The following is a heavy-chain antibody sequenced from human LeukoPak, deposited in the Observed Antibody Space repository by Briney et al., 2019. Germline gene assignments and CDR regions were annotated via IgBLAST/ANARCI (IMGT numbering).Heavy chain of an antibody. D-gene: IGHD4-23*01. V-gene: IGHV4-34*01. CDR2: IYYTGNT. CDR1: GGSFSGYY. Sequence: PSETLSLTCAVYGGSFSGYYWSWIRQPPGKGLEWIGSIYYTGNTYYNPSLKSRVTISVDTSKNQFSLKLSSVTAADTAVYYCARLHYGGNYGYYYYYMDVWGKGTTVTISS. CDR3: ARLHYGGNYGYYYYYMDV. J-gene: IGHJ6*03.